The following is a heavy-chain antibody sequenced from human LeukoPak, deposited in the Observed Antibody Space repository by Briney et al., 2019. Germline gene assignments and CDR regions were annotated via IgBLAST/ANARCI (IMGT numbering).Heavy chain of an antibody. Sequence: SETLSLTCAVYGGSFSGYYWSWIRQPPGKGLEWIGEINHSGSTNYNPSLKSRVTMSVDTSKNQFSLKLSSVTAADTAVYYCARVPFYDYVWGSYRYYGMDVWGKGTTVTVSS. D-gene: IGHD3-16*02. CDR1: GGSFSGYY. CDR3: ARVPFYDYVWGSYRYYGMDV. V-gene: IGHV4-34*01. CDR2: INHSGST. J-gene: IGHJ6*04.